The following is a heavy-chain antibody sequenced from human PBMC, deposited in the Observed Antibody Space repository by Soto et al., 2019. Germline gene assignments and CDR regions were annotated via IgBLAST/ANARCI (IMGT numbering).Heavy chain of an antibody. D-gene: IGHD2-2*02. CDR2: ISAYNGNT. CDR1: GYTFTRYG. Sequence: ASVKVSCKASGYTFTRYGISWVRQAPGQGLEWMGWISAYNGNTNYAQKLQGRVTMTTDTSTSTAYMELRSLRSDDTAVYYCARDWALGYCSSTSCYTDPDYYYYGMDVWGQGTTVTVSS. V-gene: IGHV1-18*04. CDR3: ARDWALGYCSSTSCYTDPDYYYYGMDV. J-gene: IGHJ6*02.